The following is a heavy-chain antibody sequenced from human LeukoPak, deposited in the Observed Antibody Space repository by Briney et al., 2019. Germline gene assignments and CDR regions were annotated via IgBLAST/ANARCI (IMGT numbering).Heavy chain of an antibody. J-gene: IGHJ4*02. Sequence: ASVEVSCKASGYTFTNYDINWVRQATGQGLEWMGWMNPNNANTGYTQKFQGRVTMTKDTSISTAYMDLNSRRSDDTAVYYCARGPRFGELTPHCWGQGTLVTVSS. CDR3: ARGPRFGELTPHC. CDR2: MNPNNANT. CDR1: GYTFTNYD. V-gene: IGHV1-8*01. D-gene: IGHD3-10*01.